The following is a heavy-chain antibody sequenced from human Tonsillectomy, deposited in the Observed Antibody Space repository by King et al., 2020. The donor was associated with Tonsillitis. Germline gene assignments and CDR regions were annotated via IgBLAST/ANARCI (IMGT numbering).Heavy chain of an antibody. CDR1: GFTFSSYG. CDR2: ISYDGSNK. D-gene: IGHD5-18*01. CDR3: ANEDTEPNVRSDY. V-gene: IGHV3-30*18. J-gene: IGHJ4*02. Sequence: VQLVESGGGVVKPGRSLRLSCAASGFTFSSYGMHWVRQAPGKGLEWVAVISYDGSNKYYADSVKGRFTISRDNSKNTLYLQMNSLRAEDTAVYYCANEDTEPNVRSDYWGQGTLVTVSS.